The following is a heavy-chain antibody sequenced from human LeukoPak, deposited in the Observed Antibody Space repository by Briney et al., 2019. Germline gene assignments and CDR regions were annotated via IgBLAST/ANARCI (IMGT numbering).Heavy chain of an antibody. J-gene: IGHJ4*02. CDR2: IYYSGST. Sequence: SETLSLTCTVSGGSISSYYWSWIRQPPGKGLEWIGYIYYSGSTNYNPSLKSRVTISVDTSKNQFSLKLSSVTAEDTAVYYCARTSDTAWMHFDYWGQGTLVTVSS. V-gene: IGHV4-59*01. CDR1: GGSISSYY. CDR3: ARTSDTAWMHFDY. D-gene: IGHD5-18*01.